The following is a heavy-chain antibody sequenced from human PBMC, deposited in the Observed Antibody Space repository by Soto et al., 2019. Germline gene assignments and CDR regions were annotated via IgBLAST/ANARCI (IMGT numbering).Heavy chain of an antibody. Sequence: QVQLVQSGGEVKKPGASVKVSCRASGYTFSNYGISWVRQAPGQGLEWMGWISGYNSDTNYAQKFQGRVTMTTYTFTNTVYMELGGLRSDDTAVYYCARDRCSTTSCEADFWGQGTLVTVSS. J-gene: IGHJ4*02. V-gene: IGHV1-18*01. CDR1: GYTFSNYG. CDR2: ISGYNSDT. D-gene: IGHD2-2*01. CDR3: ARDRCSTTSCEADF.